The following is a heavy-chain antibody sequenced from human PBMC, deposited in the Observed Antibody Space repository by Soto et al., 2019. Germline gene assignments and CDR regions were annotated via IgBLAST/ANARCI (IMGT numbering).Heavy chain of an antibody. Sequence: GGSLRRSCVGSGFTFSSNWMTWVRQAPGKGLEWVGNIRQDGSEKNYVDSVKGRFTISRDNAKNSLYLQMNSLRAEDTAVYYCAREIVVARGASYFDYWGPGTLVTVSS. CDR1: GFTFSSNW. V-gene: IGHV3-7*04. D-gene: IGHD2-2*01. CDR3: AREIVVARGASYFDY. J-gene: IGHJ4*02. CDR2: IRQDGSEK.